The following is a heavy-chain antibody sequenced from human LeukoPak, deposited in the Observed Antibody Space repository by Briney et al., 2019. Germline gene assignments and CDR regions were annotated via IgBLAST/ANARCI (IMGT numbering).Heavy chain of an antibody. V-gene: IGHV1-2*02. J-gene: IGHJ1*01. CDR2: INPNSGGT. Sequence: ASVKVSCTASGYTFTSYGISWVRQAPGQGLEWMGWINPNSGGTNYAQKFQGRVTMTRDTSISTAYMELSRLRSDDTAVYYCARGYPLSTTAAGTYFQHWGQGTLVTVSS. CDR3: ARGYPLSTTAAGTYFQH. D-gene: IGHD6-13*01. CDR1: GYTFTSYG.